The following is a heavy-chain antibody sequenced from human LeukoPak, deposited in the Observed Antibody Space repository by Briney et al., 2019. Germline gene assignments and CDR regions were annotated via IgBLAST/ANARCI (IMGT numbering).Heavy chain of an antibody. Sequence: GESLKISCKGSGYNFNSHWISGGRPVPGKGVEGMGRIDHSDSYTHYSPSFQGHVTISAVKSISTAYLQWSILKASDTAMYYCARHGQGLTGYSWFDLWGQGTLVTVSS. CDR3: ARHGQGLTGYSWFDL. CDR1: GYNFNSHW. J-gene: IGHJ5*02. V-gene: IGHV5-10-1*01. D-gene: IGHD3-9*01. CDR2: IDHSDSYT.